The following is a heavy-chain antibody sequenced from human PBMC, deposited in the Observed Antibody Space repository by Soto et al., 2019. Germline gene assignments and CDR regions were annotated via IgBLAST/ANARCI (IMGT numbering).Heavy chain of an antibody. D-gene: IGHD6-13*01. CDR3: ARDGGGSSGYWGHYYYYGMDV. J-gene: IGHJ6*02. V-gene: IGHV3-7*01. CDR1: GFTFSSYW. CDR2: IKQDGSEK. Sequence: GGSLRLSCAASGFTFSSYWMSWFRQAPGTGLEWVANIKQDGSEKYYVDSVKGRFTISRDNAKNSLYLQMNSLRAEDTAVYYCARDGGGSSGYWGHYYYYGMDVWGQGTTVTVSS.